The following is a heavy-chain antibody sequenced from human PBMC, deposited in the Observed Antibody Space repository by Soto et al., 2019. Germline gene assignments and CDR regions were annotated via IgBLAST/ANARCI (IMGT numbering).Heavy chain of an antibody. CDR1: GFTFSNYW. Sequence: TGGSLRLSCAASGFTFSNYWMTWVRQAPGKWLEWVANIKQDGSENYYVDSVKGRFTISRDNAKNSLYLHMNSLKADDTAVYYCARDVILRSFDWFPPVATIQDYWGQGTLVTVSS. CDR2: IKQDGSEN. D-gene: IGHD3-9*01. CDR3: ARDVILRSFDWFPPVATIQDY. J-gene: IGHJ4*02. V-gene: IGHV3-7*01.